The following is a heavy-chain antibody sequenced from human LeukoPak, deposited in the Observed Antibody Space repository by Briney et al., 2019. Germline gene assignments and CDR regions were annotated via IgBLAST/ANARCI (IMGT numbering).Heavy chain of an antibody. CDR3: ARNMGNYRAFDY. D-gene: IGHD1-7*01. J-gene: IGHJ4*02. CDR1: GFTFSDNS. V-gene: IGHV3-23*01. Sequence: PGGSLRLSCAASGFTFSDNSMHWVRQAPGKGLEWVSGIGERGRDTYYADSVKGRLTISRDNSKNTLYLHMNSLRVEDTAVYYCARNMGNYRAFDYWGQGTLVTVSS. CDR2: IGERGRDT.